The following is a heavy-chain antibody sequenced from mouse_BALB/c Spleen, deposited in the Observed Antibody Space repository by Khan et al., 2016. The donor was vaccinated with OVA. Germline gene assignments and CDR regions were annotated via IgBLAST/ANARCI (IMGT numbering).Heavy chain of an antibody. V-gene: IGHV3-2*02. J-gene: IGHJ2*01. CDR3: ARGNYYGYDFDY. D-gene: IGHD1-2*01. Sequence: EVQLVESGPGLVKPSQSLSLTCTVTGYSITSGYAWNWIRQFPGNKLEWMGYISYSGVTSYTPSLKSRISITRDTSKNQFFLQLNSVTTEDTATYYCARGNYYGYDFDYWGQGTTLTVSS. CDR2: ISYSGVT. CDR1: GYSITSGYA.